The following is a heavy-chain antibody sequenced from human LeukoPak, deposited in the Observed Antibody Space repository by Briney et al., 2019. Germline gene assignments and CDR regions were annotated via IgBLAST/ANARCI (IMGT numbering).Heavy chain of an antibody. V-gene: IGHV1-46*01. D-gene: IGHD3-9*01. J-gene: IGHJ4*02. CDR2: INPSGGST. Sequence: ASVKVSCKASGYTFTNYYMHWVRQAPGQGLEWMGIINPSGGSTRYAQKFQGRVTMTRDTSTSTVYMELSSLRPEDTAVYFCARETSTLYFDILTGELDYWGQGSLVTVSS. CDR1: GYTFTNYY. CDR3: ARETSTLYFDILTGELDY.